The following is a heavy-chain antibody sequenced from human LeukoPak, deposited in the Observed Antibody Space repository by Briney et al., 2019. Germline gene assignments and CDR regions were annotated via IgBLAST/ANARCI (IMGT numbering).Heavy chain of an antibody. Sequence: PGGSLRLSCAASRFTFSNHPMSWVRQAPGKGLEWVSTISSGGGSTYYADSVKGRFTISRENSRSTLFLQVDGLRAEDTAVYYCAKIRGATFTPWGQGTLVTVSS. CDR3: AKIRGATFTP. CDR2: ISSGGGST. CDR1: RFTFSNHP. J-gene: IGHJ4*02. V-gene: IGHV3-23*01. D-gene: IGHD1-26*01.